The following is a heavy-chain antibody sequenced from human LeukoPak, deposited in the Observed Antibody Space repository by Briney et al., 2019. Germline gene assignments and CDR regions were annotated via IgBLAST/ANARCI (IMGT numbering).Heavy chain of an antibody. D-gene: IGHD1-26*01. V-gene: IGHV3-23*01. CDR3: AKDWGGSYHGNAFDV. CDR1: GFSFSNYA. Sequence: GGSLRLSCAASGFSFSNYALSWVRQAPEKGLQWVSAINGAGSGTHYADSMMGRFTISRDNSKNTLYLQMNSLRAEDTAVYYCAKDWGGSYHGNAFDVWGQGTMVTVSS. J-gene: IGHJ3*01. CDR2: INGAGSGT.